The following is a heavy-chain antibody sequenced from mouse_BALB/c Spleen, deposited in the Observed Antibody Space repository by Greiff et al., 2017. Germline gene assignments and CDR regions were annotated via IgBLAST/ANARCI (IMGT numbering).Heavy chain of an antibody. CDR3: ASTTATWVFAY. CDR2: IYPGNVNT. J-gene: IGHJ3*01. Sequence: QVQLQQSGPELVKPGASVRISCKASGYTFTSYYIHWVKQRPGQGLEWIGWIYPGNVNTKYNEKFKGKATLTADKSSSTAYMQLSSLTSEDSAVYFCASTTATWVFAYWGQGTLVTVSA. CDR1: GYTFTSYY. D-gene: IGHD1-2*01. V-gene: IGHV1S56*01.